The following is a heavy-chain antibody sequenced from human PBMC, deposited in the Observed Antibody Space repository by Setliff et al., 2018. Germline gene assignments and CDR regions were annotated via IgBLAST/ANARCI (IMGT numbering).Heavy chain of an antibody. D-gene: IGHD1-26*01. CDR2: IYPGDSDT. V-gene: IGHV5-51*01. CDR1: GYRFSTYW. CDR3: ARVGPLTDDAFDI. Sequence: PGESLKISCKGSGYRFSTYWIGWVRQMPGKGLEWMGIIYPGDSDTTYSPSFQGQVTISADKSINTAYLQWSSLKAPDTAIYYCARVGPLTDDAFDIWGQGTMVTVSS. J-gene: IGHJ3*02.